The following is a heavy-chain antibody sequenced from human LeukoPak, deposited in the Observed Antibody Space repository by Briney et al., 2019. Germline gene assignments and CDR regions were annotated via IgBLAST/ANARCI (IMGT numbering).Heavy chain of an antibody. D-gene: IGHD3-10*01. CDR2: ISNSGGST. V-gene: IGHV3-23*01. CDR3: TRRNGGVFDF. J-gene: IGHJ3*01. CDR1: GFTFSSYG. Sequence: GGSLRLSCAASGFTFSSYGMSWVRQAPGKGLEWVSSISNSGGSTYYADSVKGRFTISRHNSKNLLFLQMNNMSDEDTALYFCTRRNGGVFDFWGQGTMVTVSS.